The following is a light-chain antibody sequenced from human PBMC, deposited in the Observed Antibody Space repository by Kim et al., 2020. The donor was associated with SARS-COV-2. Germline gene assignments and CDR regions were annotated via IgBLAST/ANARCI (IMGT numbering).Light chain of an antibody. CDR1: KLGDKY. J-gene: IGLJ1*01. Sequence: GSQGQTASITCSGDKLGDKYACWYQQKPGQSPVLVIYQDSKRPSGIPERFSGSNSGNTATLTISGTQAMDEADYYCQAWDSSAYVFGTGTKVTVL. CDR3: QAWDSSAYV. V-gene: IGLV3-1*01. CDR2: QDS.